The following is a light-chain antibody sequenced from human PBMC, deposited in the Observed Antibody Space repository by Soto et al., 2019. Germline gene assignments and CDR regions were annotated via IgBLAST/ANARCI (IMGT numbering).Light chain of an antibody. CDR2: GAS. CDR1: QSVTNNY. J-gene: IGKJ5*01. CDR3: QQYGSSPIT. Sequence: EIVLTQSPGTLSLSPGERATLSCRASQSVTNNYLAWYQQKPGQAPRPLIDGASRRATAIPDRFSGSGSGTDFTLTISRLEPEDFAVFYCQQYGSSPITFGQGTRMEIK. V-gene: IGKV3-20*01.